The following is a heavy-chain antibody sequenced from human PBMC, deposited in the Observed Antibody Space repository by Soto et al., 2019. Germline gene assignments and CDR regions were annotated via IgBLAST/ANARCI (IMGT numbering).Heavy chain of an antibody. V-gene: IGHV5-51*01. Sequence: PGESLKISCKGSGYSFTSYWIGWVRQMPGKGLEWMGIIYPGDSDTRYSPSFQGQVTISADKSISTAYLQWSSLKASDTAMYYCARQVGWFGEFPLGASNYYYYMDVWGKGTTVTVSS. CDR1: GYSFTSYW. CDR2: IYPGDSDT. CDR3: ARQVGWFGEFPLGASNYYYYMDV. J-gene: IGHJ6*03. D-gene: IGHD3-10*01.